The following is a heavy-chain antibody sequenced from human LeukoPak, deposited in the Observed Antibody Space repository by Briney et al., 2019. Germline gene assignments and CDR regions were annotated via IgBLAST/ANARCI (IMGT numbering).Heavy chain of an antibody. D-gene: IGHD5-12*01. Sequence: GSLRLSCAASGFTFSSYSMSWVRQAPGKGLEWVSSISGSSTYIHYADSLKGRFTISRDNAKNSLYLQMNSLRADDTAVYYCAKDPWGGYSYWGQGIQVIVSS. CDR1: GFTFSSYS. CDR3: AKDPWGGYSY. J-gene: IGHJ4*02. CDR2: ISGSSTYI. V-gene: IGHV3-21*01.